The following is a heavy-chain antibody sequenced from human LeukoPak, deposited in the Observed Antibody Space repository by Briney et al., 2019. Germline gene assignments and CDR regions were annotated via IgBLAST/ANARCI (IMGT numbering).Heavy chain of an antibody. CDR1: GYTFTGYY. Sequence: ASVKVSCKASGYTFTGYYMHWVRQATGQGLEWMGWMNPNSGNTGYAQKFQGRVTMTRNTSISTAYMELSSLRSEDTAVYYCARSENDYWGQGTLVTVSS. CDR3: ARSENDY. J-gene: IGHJ4*02. V-gene: IGHV1-8*02. CDR2: MNPNSGNT.